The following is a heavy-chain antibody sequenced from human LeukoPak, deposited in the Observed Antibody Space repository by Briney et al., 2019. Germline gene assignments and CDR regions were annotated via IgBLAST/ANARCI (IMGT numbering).Heavy chain of an antibody. V-gene: IGHV1-18*04. D-gene: IGHD1-26*01. CDR2: ISAYNGNT. CDR3: ARVSGSYSDDAFDI. J-gene: IGHJ3*02. CDR1: GYTFTGYH. Sequence: ASVKVSCKASGYTFTGYHMHWVRQAPGQGLEWMGWISAYNGNTNYAQKLQGRVTMTTDTSTSTAYMELRSLRSDDTAVYYCARVSGSYSDDAFDIWGQGTMVTVSS.